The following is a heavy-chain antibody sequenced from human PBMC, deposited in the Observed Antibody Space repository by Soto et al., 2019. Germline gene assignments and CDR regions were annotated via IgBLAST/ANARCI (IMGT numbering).Heavy chain of an antibody. J-gene: IGHJ5*02. CDR1: GFSLSTSGVG. D-gene: IGHD3-16*02. V-gene: IGHV2-5*02. Sequence: QITLKESGPTLVKPTQTLTLTCTFSGFSLSTSGVGVGWIRQPPGKALEWLALIYWDDDKSYSPSLKSSLTITKDTSKNQVVRTMTNMDPVDTATYYRAHTPLYLGSYRCIGWFDPWGEGTLVTVSS. CDR2: IYWDDDK. CDR3: AHTPLYLGSYRCIGWFDP.